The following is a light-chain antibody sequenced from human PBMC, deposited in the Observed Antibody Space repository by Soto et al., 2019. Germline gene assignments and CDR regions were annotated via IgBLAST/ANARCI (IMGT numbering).Light chain of an antibody. CDR1: TSNIGINS. Sequence: QAVVTQPPSASGTPGQRVTISCSGSTSNIGINSVNWYQQLPGTAPKLVLYSSDRRPSGVPDRFSGSKSGTSASLAINGLQPEDEADYYCAAWDDSLNGWVFGGGTQLTVL. CDR2: SSD. CDR3: AAWDDSLNGWV. J-gene: IGLJ3*02. V-gene: IGLV1-44*01.